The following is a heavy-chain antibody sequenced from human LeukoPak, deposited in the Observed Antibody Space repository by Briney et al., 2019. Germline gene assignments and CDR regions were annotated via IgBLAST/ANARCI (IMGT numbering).Heavy chain of an antibody. CDR1: GASISSYY. J-gene: IGHJ4*02. Sequence: SETLSLTCTVSGASISSYYWSWIRQPAWKGLEWIGRIYVSGNLNYNPSLKSRVTMSVDSSMHQFSLRLSSVTAADTAMYYCAACSTSSRDFEYWGQGILVTVSS. D-gene: IGHD6-6*01. CDR2: IYVSGNL. CDR3: AACSTSSRDFEY. V-gene: IGHV4-4*07.